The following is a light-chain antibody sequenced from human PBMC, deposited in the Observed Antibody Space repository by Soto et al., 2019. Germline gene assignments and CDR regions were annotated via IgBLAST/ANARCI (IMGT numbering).Light chain of an antibody. CDR1: QSISSW. V-gene: IGKV3-20*01. Sequence: TQSPSTLSASVGDRVTITCRASQSISSWLAWYQQKPGQAPRLLIYGASTRATGIPARFSGSGSGTDFTLTISRLEPEDFAVYYCQQYGSSLITFGQGTRLEIK. CDR2: GAS. J-gene: IGKJ5*01. CDR3: QQYGSSLIT.